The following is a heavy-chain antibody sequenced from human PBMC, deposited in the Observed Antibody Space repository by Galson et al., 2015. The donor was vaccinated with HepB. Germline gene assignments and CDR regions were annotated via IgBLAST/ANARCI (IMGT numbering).Heavy chain of an antibody. D-gene: IGHD6-13*01. V-gene: IGHV4-31*03. CDR3: AGRGVAAAFDY. Sequence: LSLTCTVSGGSISNGDYYWSWIRQHPGKGLEWIGYIHYSGSTYYNPSLKSRLTISVDTSKNQFSLNLSSVTAADTAVYYCAGRGVAAAFDYWGQGTLVTVSS. CDR1: GGSISNGDYY. J-gene: IGHJ4*02. CDR2: IHYSGST.